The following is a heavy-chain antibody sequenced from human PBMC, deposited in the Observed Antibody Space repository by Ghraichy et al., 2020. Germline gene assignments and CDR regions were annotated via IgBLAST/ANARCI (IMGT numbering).Heavy chain of an antibody. CDR1: VGTFNTFD. CDR3: AKTDHGDYGVK. D-gene: IGHD4-17*01. V-gene: IGHV1-69*13. CDR2: ILPMFGTP. Sequence: SVKVSCKASVGTFNTFDINWVRQAPGQGLEWMGGILPMFGTPHYAQVFRDRVTIIADESTDTAFMELSNLRFDDTAVYYCAKTDHGDYGVKWGQGTLVTVSS. J-gene: IGHJ4*02.